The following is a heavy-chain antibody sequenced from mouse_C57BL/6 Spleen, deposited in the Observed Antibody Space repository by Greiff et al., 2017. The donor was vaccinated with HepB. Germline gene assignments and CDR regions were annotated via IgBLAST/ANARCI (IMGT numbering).Heavy chain of an antibody. CDR1: GFSLTSYG. J-gene: IGHJ4*01. CDR2: IWSGGST. D-gene: IGHD2-3*01. CDR3: ARGEWLLRMDY. Sequence: VQRVESGPGLVQPSQSLSITCTVSGFSLTSYGVHWVRQSPGKGLEWLGVIWSGGSTDYNAAFISRLSISKDNSKSQVFFKMNSLQADDTAIYYCARGEWLLRMDYWGQGTSVTVSS. V-gene: IGHV2-2*01.